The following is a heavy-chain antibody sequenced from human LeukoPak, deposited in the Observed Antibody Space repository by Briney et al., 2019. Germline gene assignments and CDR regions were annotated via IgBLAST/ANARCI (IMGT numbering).Heavy chain of an antibody. CDR2: INTNTGNP. V-gene: IGHV7-4-1*02. CDR3: ARDPRAVAATNNWFDP. D-gene: IGHD2-15*01. J-gene: IGHJ5*02. Sequence: ASVKVSCKASGYTFTSYAMNWVRQAPGQGLEWMGWINTNTGNPTYAQGFTGRFVFSLDTSVSTAYLQISSLKAEDTAVYYCARDPRAVAATNNWFDPWGQGTLVTVSP. CDR1: GYTFTSYA.